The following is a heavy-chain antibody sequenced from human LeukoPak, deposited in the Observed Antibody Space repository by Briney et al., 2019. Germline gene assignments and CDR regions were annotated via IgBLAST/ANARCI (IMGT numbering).Heavy chain of an antibody. CDR3: ASGGYSYGYGAFDI. CDR2: IYYSGST. CDR1: GGSISSYY. D-gene: IGHD5-18*01. V-gene: IGHV4-59*01. Sequence: PSETLSLTCTVSGGSISSYYWSWIRQPPGKGLEWIGYIYYSGSTNYNPSLKSRVTISVDTSKNQFSLKLSSVTAADTAVYYCASGGYSYGYGAFDIWGQGTMVTVSS. J-gene: IGHJ3*02.